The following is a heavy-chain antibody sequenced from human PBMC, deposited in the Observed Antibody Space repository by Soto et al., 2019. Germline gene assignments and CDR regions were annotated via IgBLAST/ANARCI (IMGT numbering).Heavy chain of an antibody. D-gene: IGHD3-3*01. CDR2: ISYDGSNK. J-gene: IGHJ6*02. V-gene: IGHV3-30*03. CDR1: GFTFSSYG. CDR3: ASLPGITIFGVVINRDYYYGMDV. Sequence: GGSLRLSCAASGFTFSSYGMHWVRQAPGKGLEWVAVISYDGSNKYYADSVKGRFTISRDNSKNTLYLQMNSLRAEDTAVYYCASLPGITIFGVVINRDYYYGMDVWGQGTTVTVSS.